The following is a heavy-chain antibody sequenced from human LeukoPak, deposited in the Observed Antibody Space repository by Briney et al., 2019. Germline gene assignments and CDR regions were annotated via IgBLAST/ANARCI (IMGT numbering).Heavy chain of an antibody. CDR2: IDNDGSDT. V-gene: IGHV3-74*01. J-gene: IGHJ5*02. Sequence: GGSLRLSCAASGFTFTSHWMHWVRQAPGKGLVWVSRIDNDGSDTTYADSVRGRFTISRDNAKNTLYLQMDSLRAEDTAVYYCVRDRPHNWFDPWGQGTLVTASS. CDR3: VRDRPHNWFDP. CDR1: GFTFTSHW. D-gene: IGHD6-6*01.